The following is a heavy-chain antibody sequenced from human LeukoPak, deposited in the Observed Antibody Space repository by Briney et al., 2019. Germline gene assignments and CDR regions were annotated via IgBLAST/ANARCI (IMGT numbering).Heavy chain of an antibody. D-gene: IGHD5-24*01. CDR2: ISGSGGST. CDR1: GFTFSSYA. J-gene: IGHJ3*02. CDR3: AKGSIETDAFDI. Sequence: GGSLRLSCAASGFTFSSYAMSWVRQAPGKGLEWVSAISGSGGSTYYADSVKGRFTISRDNSENTLYLQMNSLRAEDTAVYYCAKGSIETDAFDIWGQGTMVTVSS. V-gene: IGHV3-23*01.